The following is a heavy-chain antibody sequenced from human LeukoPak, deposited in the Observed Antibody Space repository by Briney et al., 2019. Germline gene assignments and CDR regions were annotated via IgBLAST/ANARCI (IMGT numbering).Heavy chain of an antibody. CDR3: VRGQTSTSPGV. V-gene: IGHV3-53*05. J-gene: IGHJ6*02. Sequence: GGSLRLSCAASGFVVSSSYMSWVRQAPGKGLEWVSLIYSGGSTHYADSVKGRFSISRDSSKNTLYLQMNTLRDEDTAVYYCVRGQTSTSPGVWGQGTTVTVSS. CDR2: IYSGGST. CDR1: GFVVSSSY. D-gene: IGHD5-24*01.